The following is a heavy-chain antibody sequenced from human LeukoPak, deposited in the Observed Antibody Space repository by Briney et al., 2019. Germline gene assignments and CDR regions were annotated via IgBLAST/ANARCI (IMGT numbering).Heavy chain of an antibody. V-gene: IGHV4-39*01. D-gene: IGHD6-6*01. CDR3: ARQWYRRGQLVDSPADLDY. CDR1: GGSISSSSYY. J-gene: IGHJ4*02. CDR2: IYYSGST. Sequence: SETLSLTCTVSGGSISSSSYYWGWIRQPPGKGLEWIGSIYYSGSTYYNPSLKSRVTISVGTSKNQFSLKLSSVTAADTAVYYCARQWYRRGQLVDSPADLDYWGQGTLVTVSS.